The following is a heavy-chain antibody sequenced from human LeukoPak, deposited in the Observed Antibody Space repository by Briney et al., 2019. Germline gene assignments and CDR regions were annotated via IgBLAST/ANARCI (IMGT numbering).Heavy chain of an antibody. CDR1: GFAFSSYG. CDR3: ARSGAFNYGMDV. D-gene: IGHD1-26*01. J-gene: IGHJ6*02. V-gene: IGHV3-30*03. CDR2: LSYDGNDK. Sequence: PGGSLRLSCAASGFAFSSYGMHWVRQAPGKGLEWVAVLSYDGNDKYYADSVKGRFTISRDNSKKTLYLQMNSLRAEDTAVYYCARSGAFNYGMDVWGQGTTVTVSS.